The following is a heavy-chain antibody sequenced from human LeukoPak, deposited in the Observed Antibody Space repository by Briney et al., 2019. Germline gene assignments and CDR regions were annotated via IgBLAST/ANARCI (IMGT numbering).Heavy chain of an antibody. D-gene: IGHD2-15*01. J-gene: IGHJ5*02. Sequence: SETLSLTCAVSGYSISSGYYWGWIRQPPGKGLEWIGSIYHSGSTYYNPSLKSRVTISVDTSKNQFSLKLSSATAADTAVYYCARGLVVVAATRWFDPWGQGTLVTVSS. V-gene: IGHV4-38-2*01. CDR2: IYHSGST. CDR3: ARGLVVVAATRWFDP. CDR1: GYSISSGYY.